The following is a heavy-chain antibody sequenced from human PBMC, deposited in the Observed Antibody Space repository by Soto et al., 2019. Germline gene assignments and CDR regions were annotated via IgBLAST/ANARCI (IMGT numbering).Heavy chain of an antibody. CDR3: ARDLRAAGRPGMDV. Sequence: SVKVSCKASGGSFISNVFSWVGKAPEQGLEWMGGIIPIVGTGNYAQNFQGRVTITADESTSTAYMELSSLRSEDTAMYYCARDLRAAGRPGMDVWGQGTTVTSP. J-gene: IGHJ6*02. CDR2: IIPIVGTG. D-gene: IGHD6-13*01. CDR1: GGSFISNV. V-gene: IGHV1-69*13.